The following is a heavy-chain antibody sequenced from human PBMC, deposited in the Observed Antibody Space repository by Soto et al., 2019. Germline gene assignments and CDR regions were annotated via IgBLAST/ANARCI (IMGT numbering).Heavy chain of an antibody. D-gene: IGHD2-15*01. Sequence: EVQLLEFGGGLVQPGGSLRLSCTASGFTFSDHAMTWVRQAPGKGLEWLSGISGGGSGAYYADSVKGRFTVSRANSNNTLFLQMDSLRVEDTAVYYCAIDLWWYTHWGQGTLVTVSS. V-gene: IGHV3-23*01. CDR3: AIDLWWYTH. J-gene: IGHJ4*02. CDR1: GFTFSDHA. CDR2: ISGGGSGA.